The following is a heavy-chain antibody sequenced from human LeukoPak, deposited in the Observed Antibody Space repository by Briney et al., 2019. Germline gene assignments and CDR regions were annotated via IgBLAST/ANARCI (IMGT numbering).Heavy chain of an antibody. D-gene: IGHD3-9*01. Sequence: PGGSLRLSCAASGFTFDDYAMHWVGQAPGKGREWVSGISWNSGSKDYADSVKGRFTISRDNSQNTLYLQMYSLRAEDTAVYYCATSKTPYYDILSGGEAGLDYWGQGTLVTVSS. CDR2: ISWNSGSK. V-gene: IGHV3-9*01. CDR1: GFTFDDYA. CDR3: ATSKTPYYDILSGGEAGLDY. J-gene: IGHJ4*02.